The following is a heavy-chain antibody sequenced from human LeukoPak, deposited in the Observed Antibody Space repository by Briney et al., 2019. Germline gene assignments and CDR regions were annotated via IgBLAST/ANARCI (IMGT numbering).Heavy chain of an antibody. CDR3: ARVDPDSSSTLEVFDY. J-gene: IGHJ4*02. V-gene: IGHV4-59*01. D-gene: IGHD6-6*01. CDR1: GGSISSYY. CDR2: IYYSGST. Sequence: KPSETLSLTCTVSGGSISSYYWSWIRQPPGKGLEWIGYIYYSGSTNYNPSLKSRVTISVDTSKNQFSLKLSSVTAADTAVYYRARVDPDSSSTLEVFDYWGQGTLVTVSS.